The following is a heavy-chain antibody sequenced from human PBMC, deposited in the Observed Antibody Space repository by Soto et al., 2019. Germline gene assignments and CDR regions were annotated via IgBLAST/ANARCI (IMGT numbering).Heavy chain of an antibody. CDR1: GASIISNNW. J-gene: IGHJ6*02. CDR3: ATGGLGDTGVDLAAYHAVDV. Sequence: QVQLQASGPGLVKPSGTLSLTCAVSGASIISNNWWSWVRQSPGRGLEWIGEIHYSGVTNDNPSLNSRRSISLDKAKNSFALTLRSATAAATAVYYCATGGLGDTGVDLAAYHAVDVWGPGTAVSVSS. CDR2: IHYSGVT. D-gene: IGHD5-18*01. V-gene: IGHV4-4*02.